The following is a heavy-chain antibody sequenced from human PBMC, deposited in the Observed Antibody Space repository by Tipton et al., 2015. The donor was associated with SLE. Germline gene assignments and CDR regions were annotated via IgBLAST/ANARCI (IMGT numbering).Heavy chain of an antibody. CDR3: AKDWQGFDY. V-gene: IGHV3-23*01. Sequence: SLRLSCAASGFTFSSNAMYWVRQAPGKGLDWVSAISDSGESTYYAGSVKGRFSISRDNSRNTLYLQMNSLSADDTAVYYCAKDWQGFDYWGQGTLVTVSS. CDR2: ISDSGEST. J-gene: IGHJ4*02. CDR1: GFTFSSNA.